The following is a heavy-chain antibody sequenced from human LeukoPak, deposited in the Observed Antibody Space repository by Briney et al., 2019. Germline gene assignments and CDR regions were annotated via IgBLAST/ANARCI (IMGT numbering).Heavy chain of an antibody. CDR3: ARGGGWLRSGGWFDP. Sequence: PSETLSLTCAVSGGSFSGYYWSWIRQPPGKGLEWIGEINHSGSTNYNPSLKSRVTISVDTSKNQFSLKLSSVTAADTAVYYCARGGGWLRSGGWFDPWGQGTLVTVSS. J-gene: IGHJ5*02. CDR1: GGSFSGYY. V-gene: IGHV4-34*01. CDR2: INHSGST. D-gene: IGHD5-12*01.